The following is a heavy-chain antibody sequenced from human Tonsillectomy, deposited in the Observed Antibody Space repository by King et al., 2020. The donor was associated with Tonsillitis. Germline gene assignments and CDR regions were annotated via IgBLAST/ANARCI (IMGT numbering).Heavy chain of an antibody. CDR2: IYWNDEK. CDR3: ARRLTMVGFEHFAY. D-gene: IGHD3-10*01. CDR1: GFSLSTRGVG. J-gene: IGHJ4*02. Sequence: TLKESGPTLVKPTQTLTLTCTFSGFSLSTRGVGVGWTRQPPGKALEWLALIYWNDEKRYSPSLKSRLPITKDTSKSQVVLTVTNIDPLDTATYYCARRLTMVGFEHFAYWGQGSLVTISS. V-gene: IGHV2-5*01.